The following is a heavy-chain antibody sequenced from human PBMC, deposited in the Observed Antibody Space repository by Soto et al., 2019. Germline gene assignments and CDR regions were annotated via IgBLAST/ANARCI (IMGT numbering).Heavy chain of an antibody. D-gene: IGHD3-3*01. CDR2: ISSSSSYI. V-gene: IGHV3-21*01. CDR1: AFTFSSSS. J-gene: IGHJ6*02. Sequence: GXSKRLSGSASAFTFSSSSMNWVRPANGKGLEGVSSISSSSSYIYYADSVKGRFTISRDNAKNSLYLQMNSLRAEDTAVYYCARDALCLEWLFQSAEYYGMDGWGQGTTVT. CDR3: ARDALCLEWLFQSAEYYGMDG.